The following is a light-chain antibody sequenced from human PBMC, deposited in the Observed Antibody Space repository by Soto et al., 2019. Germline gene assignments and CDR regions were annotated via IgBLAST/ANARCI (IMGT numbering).Light chain of an antibody. CDR1: QGFSSSY. Sequence: EIVLTQSPGTLSLSPGERATLSCRASQGFSSSYLAWYQQKPGQAPRLLIYVASSRATGIPDRFSGSGSGTDFTLTISRLEPEDFAVYYCQQYGSSPRFTFGPGTKVDIK. CDR3: QQYGSSPRFT. J-gene: IGKJ3*01. V-gene: IGKV3-20*01. CDR2: VAS.